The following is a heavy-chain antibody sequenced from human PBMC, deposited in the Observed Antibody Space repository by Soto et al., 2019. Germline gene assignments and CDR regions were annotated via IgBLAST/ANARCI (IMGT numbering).Heavy chain of an antibody. V-gene: IGHV1-18*01. Sequence: QVQLVQSGAEVKKPGASVKVSCKASGYTFTSYGISWVRQAPGQGREWMGWISAYNGNTNYAQKLQGRVTMTTDTSTSTASMELRSLRSDDTAVYYCARASTAAAGTGYYYYMDVWGKGTTVTVSS. CDR1: GYTFTSYG. D-gene: IGHD6-13*01. J-gene: IGHJ6*03. CDR2: ISAYNGNT. CDR3: ARASTAAAGTGYYYYMDV.